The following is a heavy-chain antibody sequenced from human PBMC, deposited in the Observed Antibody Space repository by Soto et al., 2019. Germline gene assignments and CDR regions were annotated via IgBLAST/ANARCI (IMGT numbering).Heavy chain of an antibody. D-gene: IGHD1-26*01. Sequence: QVQLVQSGAEVKKPGASVKVSCKASDYTFTSYGINWVRQAPGQRLEWMGWISPHNHNTQYPQRFQGRVTLTTDTSTDTAYMELMSLRSDDTAVYYCARGMWELPIDYWGQGALVTVSS. J-gene: IGHJ4*02. V-gene: IGHV1-18*01. CDR2: ISPHNHNT. CDR3: ARGMWELPIDY. CDR1: DYTFTSYG.